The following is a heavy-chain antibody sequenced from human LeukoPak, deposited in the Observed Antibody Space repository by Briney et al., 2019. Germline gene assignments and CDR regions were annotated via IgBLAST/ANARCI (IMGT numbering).Heavy chain of an antibody. CDR3: ARGDIVVVPAVNWFDP. J-gene: IGHJ5*02. V-gene: IGHV1-2*02. D-gene: IGHD2-2*01. CDR2: INPNSGGT. CDR1: GYTFTGYY. Sequence: ASVKVSCKASGYTFTGYYMHWVRQAPGQGLEWMGWINPNSGGTNYAQKFQGRVTMTRDTSISIAYMELSRLRSDDTAVYYCARGDIVVVPAVNWFDPWGQGTLVTVSS.